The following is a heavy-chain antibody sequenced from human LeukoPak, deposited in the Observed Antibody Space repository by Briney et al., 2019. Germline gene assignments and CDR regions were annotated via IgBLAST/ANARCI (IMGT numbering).Heavy chain of an antibody. V-gene: IGHV4-34*01. CDR1: GGSFSGYY. J-gene: IGHJ2*01. Sequence: SETLSLTCAVYGGSFSGYYWSWIRQPPGKGLEWIGEINHSGSTNYNPSLKSRVTISVDTSKNQFSLKLSSVTAADTAVYYCARDQGPQWLPRDWYFDLWGRGTLVTVSS. CDR2: INHSGST. D-gene: IGHD6-19*01. CDR3: ARDQGPQWLPRDWYFDL.